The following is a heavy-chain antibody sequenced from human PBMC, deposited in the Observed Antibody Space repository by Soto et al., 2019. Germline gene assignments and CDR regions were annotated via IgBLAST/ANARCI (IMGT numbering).Heavy chain of an antibody. CDR3: AREMAEYCSSTSCYYYYYGMDV. J-gene: IGHJ6*02. CDR2: ISSSGSTI. CDR1: GFTFSSYE. V-gene: IGHV3-48*03. D-gene: IGHD2-2*01. Sequence: XGSLILSCAAAGFTFSSYEMNWVRQAPGKGLDWVSYISSSGSTIYYADSVKGRFTISRDNAKNSLYLQMNSLRAEDTAVYYCAREMAEYCSSTSCYYYYYGMDVWGQGTTVTVSS.